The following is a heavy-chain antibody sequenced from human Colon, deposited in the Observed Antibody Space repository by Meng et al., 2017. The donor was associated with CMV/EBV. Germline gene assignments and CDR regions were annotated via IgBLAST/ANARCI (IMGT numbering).Heavy chain of an antibody. V-gene: IGHV3-7*01. D-gene: IGHD6-13*01. CDR2: IKLDGSEQ. CDR1: GFIFSSYW. CDR3: ARTLVATPGSY. Sequence: GGSVRLSCAASGFIFSSYWMSWVRQAPGKGLEWVANIKLDGSEQYYADSVKGRFTISRDNAYSSLYLQMNRLTAEDTALYYCARTLVATPGSYWGQGTLVTVSS. J-gene: IGHJ4*02.